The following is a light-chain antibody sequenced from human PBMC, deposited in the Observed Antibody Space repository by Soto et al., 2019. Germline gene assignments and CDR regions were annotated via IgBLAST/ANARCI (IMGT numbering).Light chain of an antibody. CDR2: DSN. V-gene: IGLV1-51*01. J-gene: IGLJ2*01. CDR3: ATWDRSLTGEV. Sequence: QSVLTQPPSVSATPGQKVTISCSGSSFNIGNNYVSWFQQLPGTAPKLLIYDSNKRPSGIPDRFSGSKSGTSATLDITGLQTGDEADYYCATWDRSLTGEVFGGGTKVTVL. CDR1: SFNIGNNY.